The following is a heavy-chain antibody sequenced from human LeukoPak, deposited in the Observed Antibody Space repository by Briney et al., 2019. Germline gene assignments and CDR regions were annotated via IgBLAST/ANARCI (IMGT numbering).Heavy chain of an antibody. D-gene: IGHD6-13*01. J-gene: IGHJ6*03. CDR2: INYSGST. CDR1: AGSSSGDY. V-gene: IGHV4-34*01. Sequence: SATLSLTCAVYAGSSSGDYWSWIRPPRRKGLEWIGEINYSGSTNYNPTLKSRVTISADTSTNQSSLKLSSVTAADTAVYYCAREESSSWYMDVWGKGTTVTVSS. CDR3: AREESSSWYMDV.